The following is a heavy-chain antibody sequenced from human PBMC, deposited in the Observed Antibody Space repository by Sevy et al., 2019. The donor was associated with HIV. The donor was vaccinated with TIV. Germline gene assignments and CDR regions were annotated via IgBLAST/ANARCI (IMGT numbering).Heavy chain of an antibody. CDR2: IYYSGST. CDR1: GGSISSYY. J-gene: IGHJ6*03. Sequence: SETLSLTCTVSGGSISSYYWSWIRQPPGKGLEWIGYIYYSGSTNYNPSLKSRVTISVETSKNQFSLKLSSVTAADTAVYYCARGIGYCSSTGCSFNYYYYYCRAVWGKGTTVTVSS. D-gene: IGHD2-2*01. CDR3: ARGIGYCSSTGCSFNYYYYYCRAV. V-gene: IGHV4-59*08.